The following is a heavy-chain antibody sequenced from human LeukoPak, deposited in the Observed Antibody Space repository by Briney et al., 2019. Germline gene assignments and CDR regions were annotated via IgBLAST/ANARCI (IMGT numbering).Heavy chain of an antibody. CDR3: ASASYGSGTYAFDI. J-gene: IGHJ3*02. CDR2: ISSSSSYI. Sequence: GGSLRLSCAASGFTFSSYSMNWVRQAPGKGLEWVSSISSSSSYIYYADSVKGRFTISRDNAKNSMYLQMNSLRAEDTAVYYCASASYGSGTYAFDIWGQGTMVTVSS. CDR1: GFTFSSYS. D-gene: IGHD3-10*01. V-gene: IGHV3-21*01.